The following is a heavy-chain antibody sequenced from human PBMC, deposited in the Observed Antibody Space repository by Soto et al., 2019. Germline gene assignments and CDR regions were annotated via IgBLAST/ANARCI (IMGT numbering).Heavy chain of an antibody. CDR3: ARSLLDEYSSSWRSAYYGMDV. Sequence: GASVKVSWKASGFTFSAYYIYWGRQAPGQRLEWIGWINPNSGGTNNAQKFQGRVTMTRDTSTSTVYMGLSALISDDTAVYFCARSLLDEYSSSWRSAYYGMDVWGQGTTVTVSS. J-gene: IGHJ6*02. CDR2: INPNSGGT. V-gene: IGHV1-2*02. CDR1: GFTFSAYY. D-gene: IGHD2-2*01.